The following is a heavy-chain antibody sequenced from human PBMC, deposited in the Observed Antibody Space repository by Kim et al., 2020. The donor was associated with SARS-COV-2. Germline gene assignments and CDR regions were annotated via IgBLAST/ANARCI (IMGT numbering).Heavy chain of an antibody. V-gene: IGHV3-21*01. Sequence: SYIYYAGSAKGRFTIARDNAKNSLYLQMNSRRDEDTAVYYCARSSPENDYWGQGTLVTVSS. CDR3: ARSSPENDY. CDR2: SYI. J-gene: IGHJ4*02. D-gene: IGHD6-13*01.